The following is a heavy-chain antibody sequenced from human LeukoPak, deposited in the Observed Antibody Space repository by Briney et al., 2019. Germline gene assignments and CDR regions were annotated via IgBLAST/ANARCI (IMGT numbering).Heavy chain of an antibody. CDR2: INPSSGGT. CDR1: GYTFTGYY. D-gene: IGHD3-10*01. J-gene: IGHJ5*02. V-gene: IGHV1-2*02. Sequence: ASVKVSCKASGYTFTGYYMHWVRQAPGQGLEWIGWINPSSGGTNYAQKFQGRVTMTRDTSISTAYMELSRLRSDDTAVYYCARVLGSGRNWFDPWGQGTLVTVSS. CDR3: ARVLGSGRNWFDP.